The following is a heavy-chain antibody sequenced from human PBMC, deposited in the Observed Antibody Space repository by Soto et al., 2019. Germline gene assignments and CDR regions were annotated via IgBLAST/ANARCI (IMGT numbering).Heavy chain of an antibody. CDR3: ASLYYNGDAFDS. CDR1: GFTFSSYG. V-gene: IGHV3-33*01. CDR2: IWYDGSNK. J-gene: IGHJ3*02. Sequence: GGSLRLSCAASGFTFSSYGMHWVRQAPGKGLEWVAVIWYDGSNKYYADSVKGRFTISRDNSKNTLYLQMNSLRAEDTAVYYGASLYYNGDAFDSWGQGTRVNVSS. D-gene: IGHD3-10*01.